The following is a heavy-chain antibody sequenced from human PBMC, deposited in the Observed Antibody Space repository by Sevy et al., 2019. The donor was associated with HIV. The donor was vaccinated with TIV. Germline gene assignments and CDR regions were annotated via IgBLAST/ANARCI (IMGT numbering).Heavy chain of an antibody. CDR3: ARDDRGYSGYDRGNFDY. Sequence: GGSLRLSCAASGFTFSSFAMSWVRQAPGKGLEWVSYISSSGSTIYYADSVKGRFTISRDNAKNSLYLQMNSLRAEDTAVYYCARDDRGYSGYDRGNFDYWGQGTLVTVSS. CDR1: GFTFSSFA. J-gene: IGHJ4*02. V-gene: IGHV3-48*03. CDR2: ISSSGSTI. D-gene: IGHD5-12*01.